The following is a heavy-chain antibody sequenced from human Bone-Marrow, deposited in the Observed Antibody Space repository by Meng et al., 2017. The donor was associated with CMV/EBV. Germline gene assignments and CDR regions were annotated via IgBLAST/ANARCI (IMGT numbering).Heavy chain of an antibody. V-gene: IGHV3-30*03. CDR2: ISNDGSDK. Sequence: GGSLRLSCTASGFSFSSSVMHWVRQSPGKGLEWLAAISNDGSDKFYADSAKGRFSISRDNSKNILYLQLTRLRGDDTGVYFCREIDEWGQGTQVTVSS. CDR1: GFSFSSSV. D-gene: IGHD5-24*01. CDR3: REIDE. J-gene: IGHJ4*02.